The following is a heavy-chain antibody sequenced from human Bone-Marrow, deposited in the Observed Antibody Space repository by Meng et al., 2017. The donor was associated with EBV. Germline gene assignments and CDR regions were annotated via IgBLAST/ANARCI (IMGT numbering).Heavy chain of an antibody. J-gene: IGHJ4*02. Sequence: VQLVGSGGGLVKPGGSLRLSCVASGFTLNDYYMGWIRQAPGKELEWVAHISSTSRTVDYADSVKGRFIISRDNARNSVYLQMNSLRDEDTAVYYCARDSTLDHFDLWGQGTLVTVSS. V-gene: IGHV3-11*01. CDR2: ISSTSRTV. CDR1: GFTLNDYY. CDR3: ARDSTLDHFDL. D-gene: IGHD1-1*01.